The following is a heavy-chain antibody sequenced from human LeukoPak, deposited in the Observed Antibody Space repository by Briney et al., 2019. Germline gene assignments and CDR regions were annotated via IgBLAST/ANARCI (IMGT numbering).Heavy chain of an antibody. J-gene: IGHJ4*02. Sequence: SETLSLTCTVSGGSVSSYYWSWIRQPPGKGLEWIGYIYYSGSTNYNPSLKSRVTISVDTSKNQFSLKLSSVTAADTAVYYCARLGYGSGSTFGYWGQGTLVTVSS. V-gene: IGHV4-59*08. D-gene: IGHD3-10*01. CDR1: GGSVSSYY. CDR3: ARLGYGSGSTFGY. CDR2: IYYSGST.